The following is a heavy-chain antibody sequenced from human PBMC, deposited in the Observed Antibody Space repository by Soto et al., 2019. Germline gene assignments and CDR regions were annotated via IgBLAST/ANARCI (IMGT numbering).Heavy chain of an antibody. V-gene: IGHV3-23*01. J-gene: IGHJ4*02. CDR1: GFTFSSYA. CDR3: AKDRSGSFDY. CDR2: ISGSGGST. Sequence: RGSLRLPCPVSGFTFSSYAMSSVRQAPGKGLEWVSAISGSGGSTYYADSVKGRFTISRDNSKNTLYLQMNSLRAEDTAVYYCAKDRSGSFDYWGQGTLVTVSS. D-gene: IGHD6-19*01.